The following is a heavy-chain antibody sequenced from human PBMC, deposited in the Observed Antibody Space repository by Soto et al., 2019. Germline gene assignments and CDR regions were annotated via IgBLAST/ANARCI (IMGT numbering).Heavy chain of an antibody. CDR1: GGSISEKY. CDR3: VASLAASGLNWLDP. CDR2: IFANGHA. J-gene: IGHJ5*02. V-gene: IGHV4-4*07. D-gene: IGHD6-13*01. Sequence: KPSETLSLTCIVSGGSISEKYWNWVRQPPGKGLEWIGLIFANGHADYNPSLKSRVTMSVDASKNQFSLRPTSMTAADTAVYYCVASLAASGLNWLDPWGRGTLVTVSS.